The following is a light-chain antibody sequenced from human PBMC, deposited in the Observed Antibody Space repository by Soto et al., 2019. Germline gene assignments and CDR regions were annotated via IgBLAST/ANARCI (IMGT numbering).Light chain of an antibody. J-gene: IGKJ1*01. CDR2: DVS. CDR3: QQYGISPT. CDR1: HSVSSNN. Sequence: EIVLTQSPGTLSLSPGERATLSCRSSHSVSSNNLAWYQQKPGQAPRLLIYDVSSKATGIPDRFSGSGSGTDFTLTISRLEPVDFAVYYCQQYGISPTFGKGTKVEIK. V-gene: IGKV3-20*01.